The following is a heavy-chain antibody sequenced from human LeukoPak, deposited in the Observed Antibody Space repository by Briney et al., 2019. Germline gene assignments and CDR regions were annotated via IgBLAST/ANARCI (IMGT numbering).Heavy chain of an antibody. CDR1: GYSISSGYY. CDR3: ARDRGTWNDDGFDY. D-gene: IGHD1-1*01. Sequence: PSETLSLTCTVSGYSISSGYYWGWIRQPAGKGLEWIGRIYISGSTNYNPSLKSRVTMSVDTSKNQFPLKLSSVTAADTAVYYCARDRGTWNDDGFDYWGQGTLVTVSS. V-gene: IGHV4-4*07. J-gene: IGHJ4*02. CDR2: IYISGST.